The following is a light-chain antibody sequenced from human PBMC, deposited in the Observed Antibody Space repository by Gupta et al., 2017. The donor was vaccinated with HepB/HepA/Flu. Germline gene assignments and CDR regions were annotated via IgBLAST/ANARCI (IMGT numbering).Light chain of an antibody. V-gene: IGKV1-39*01. CDR3: QQSDTLPFT. CDR1: QNIITH. J-gene: IGKJ3*01. Sequence: DIQMTQSPSSLSTSVGNRVTITCRASQNIITHLNWYQQKPGKAPKLLIYAASSLQTGVPSRFSGSGSGTDFTLTISRLQPEDFATYYCQQSDTLPFTFGPGTKMDIK. CDR2: AAS.